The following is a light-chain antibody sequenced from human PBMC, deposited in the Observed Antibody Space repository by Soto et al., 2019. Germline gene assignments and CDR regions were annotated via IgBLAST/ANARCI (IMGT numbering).Light chain of an antibody. J-gene: IGLJ1*01. V-gene: IGLV2-14*01. CDR1: SGDIGDYNY. CDR2: DVS. CDR3: CSYTRSGTLI. Sequence: QSARTQPASVSGSPGQSITISCVGTSGDIGDYNYVSWYQQHPGKVPKVIIYDVSNRPSGVSYRFSGTKSGNTASLTVSGLQAEDGADYYCCSYTRSGTLIFGTGTRSPS.